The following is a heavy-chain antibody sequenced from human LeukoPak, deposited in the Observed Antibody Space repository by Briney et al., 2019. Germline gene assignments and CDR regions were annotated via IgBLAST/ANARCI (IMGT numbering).Heavy chain of an antibody. J-gene: IGHJ6*02. Sequence: GGSLRLSCAASGFTVSSNYMSWVRQAPGKGLEWVSVIYSGGSTYYADSVKGRFTISRDNSKNTLYLQMNSLRAEDTAVYYCAREIGSYSSSWYSPGHYGMDVWGQGTTVTVSS. CDR3: AREIGSYSSSWYSPGHYGMDV. V-gene: IGHV3-53*01. CDR2: IYSGGST. D-gene: IGHD6-13*01. CDR1: GFTVSSNY.